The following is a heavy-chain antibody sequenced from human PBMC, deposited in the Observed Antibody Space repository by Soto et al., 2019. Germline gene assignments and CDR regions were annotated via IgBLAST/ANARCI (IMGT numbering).Heavy chain of an antibody. CDR2: ISYDGSNK. CDR1: GFTFSSYG. D-gene: IGHD5-18*01. CDR3: AKDHLGVDTAMVLGY. J-gene: IGHJ4*02. V-gene: IGHV3-30*18. Sequence: QPGGSLRLSCAASGFTFSSYGMHWVRQAPGKGLEWVAVISYDGSNKYYADSVKGRFTISRDNSKNTLYLQMNSLRAEDTAVYYCAKDHLGVDTAMVLGYWGQGTLVTVSS.